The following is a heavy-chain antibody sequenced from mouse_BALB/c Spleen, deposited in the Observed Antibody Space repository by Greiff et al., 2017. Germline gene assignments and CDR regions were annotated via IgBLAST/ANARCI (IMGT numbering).Heavy chain of an antibody. Sequence: EVQLVESGGGLVKPGGSLKLSCAASGFAFSSYDMSWVRQTPEKRLEWVAYISSGGGSTYYPDTVKGRFTISRDNAKNTLYLQMSSLKSEDTAMYYCARHVEVRRRGAMDYWGQGTSVTVSS. V-gene: IGHV5-12-1*01. J-gene: IGHJ4*01. D-gene: IGHD2-14*01. CDR1: GFAFSSYD. CDR2: ISSGGGST. CDR3: ARHVEVRRRGAMDY.